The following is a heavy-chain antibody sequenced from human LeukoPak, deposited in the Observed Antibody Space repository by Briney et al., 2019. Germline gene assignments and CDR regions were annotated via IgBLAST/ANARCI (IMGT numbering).Heavy chain of an antibody. Sequence: GGSLRLSCAASGFTFSSYAMSWVRRAPGKGLEWVSAISGSGGSTYYADSVKGRFTISRDNSKNTLYLQMNSLRAGDTAVYYCAKDGGINGDFEGYFDHWGQGTLVTVSS. CDR1: GFTFSSYA. CDR3: AKDGGINGDFEGYFDH. J-gene: IGHJ4*02. D-gene: IGHD4-17*01. CDR2: ISGSGGST. V-gene: IGHV3-23*01.